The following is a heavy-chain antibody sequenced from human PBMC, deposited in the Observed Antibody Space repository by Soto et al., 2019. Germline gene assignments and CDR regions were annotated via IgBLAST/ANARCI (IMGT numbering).Heavy chain of an antibody. J-gene: IGHJ1*01. Sequence: QVQLVESGGGVVQPGRSLRLSCAASGFTFSSYAMHWVRQAPGKGLEWVAVISYDGSNKYYADSVKGRFTISRDTSKNTLYLQVNSLRAEDTAVYYCARDRTYYYDSSGYSGGAYFQHWGQGTLVTVSS. D-gene: IGHD3-22*01. CDR3: ARDRTYYYDSSGYSGGAYFQH. CDR2: ISYDGSNK. V-gene: IGHV3-30-3*01. CDR1: GFTFSSYA.